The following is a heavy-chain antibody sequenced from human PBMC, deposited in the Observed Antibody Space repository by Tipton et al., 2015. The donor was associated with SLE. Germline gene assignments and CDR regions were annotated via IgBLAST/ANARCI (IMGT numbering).Heavy chain of an antibody. CDR1: GYTFTSYY. J-gene: IGHJ4*02. Sequence: QLVQSGAEVKKPGASVKVSCKASGYTFTSYYMHWLRQAPGQGLEWMGWINPNSGGTNYAQKFQGWVTMTRDTSISTAYMELSRLRSDDTAVYYCARGYSSSWDYFHYWGQGTLVTVSS. D-gene: IGHD6-13*01. CDR2: INPNSGGT. CDR3: ARGYSSSWDYFHY. V-gene: IGHV1-2*04.